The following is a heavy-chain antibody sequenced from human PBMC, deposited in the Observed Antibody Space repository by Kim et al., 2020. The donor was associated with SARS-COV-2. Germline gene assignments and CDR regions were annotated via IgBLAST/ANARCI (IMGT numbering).Heavy chain of an antibody. CDR1: GFTFSSYE. CDR3: ARGDYYGSGPSGY. D-gene: IGHD3-10*01. Sequence: GGSLRLSCAASGFTFSSYEMNWVRQAPGKGLEWVSYISSSGSTIYYADSVKGRFTISRDNAKNSLYLQMNSLRAEDTAVYYCARGDYYGSGPSGYWGKGTLVTVSS. V-gene: IGHV3-48*03. J-gene: IGHJ4*02. CDR2: ISSSGSTI.